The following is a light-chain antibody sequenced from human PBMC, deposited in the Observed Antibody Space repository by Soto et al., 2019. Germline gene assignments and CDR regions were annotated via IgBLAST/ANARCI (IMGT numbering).Light chain of an antibody. Sequence: EIVMTQSPATLSVSPGERATLSCRASQSVSSNLAWYQQKPGQAPRLLIYGASTRATGIPARLSGSGSGTEFTLTISSLRSEDFALYYCQQYNDWPPQYSFGQGTKLEI. CDR2: GAS. CDR1: QSVSSN. V-gene: IGKV3-15*01. J-gene: IGKJ2*03. CDR3: QQYNDWPPQYS.